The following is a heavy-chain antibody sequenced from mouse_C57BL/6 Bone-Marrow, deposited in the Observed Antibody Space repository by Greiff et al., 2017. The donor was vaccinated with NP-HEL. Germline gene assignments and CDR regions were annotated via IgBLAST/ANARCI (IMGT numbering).Heavy chain of an antibody. CDR3: APHYGSSYDAMDY. J-gene: IGHJ4*01. CDR2: IWSGGST. V-gene: IGHV2-4*01. Sequence: VQLKESGPGLVQPSQSLSITCTVSGFSLTSYGVHWVRQPPGKGLEWLGVIWSGGSTDYNAAFISRLSISKDNSKSQVFFKMNSLQADDTAIYYCAPHYGSSYDAMDYWGQGTSVTVSS. CDR1: GFSLTSYG. D-gene: IGHD1-1*01.